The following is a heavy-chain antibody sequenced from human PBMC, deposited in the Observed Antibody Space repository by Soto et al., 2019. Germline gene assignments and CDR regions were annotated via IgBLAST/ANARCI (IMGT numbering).Heavy chain of an antibody. Sequence: GASVKVSCKASGFTFTSSAVQWVRQARGQRLEWIGWIVVGSGNTNYAQKFQERVTITRDMSTSTAYMELSSLRSEDTAVYYCAAGEPRITMVRGVIEYYYDMDAWGQATTVTVS. V-gene: IGHV1-58*01. CDR2: IVVGSGNT. J-gene: IGHJ6*02. CDR3: AAGEPRITMVRGVIEYYYDMDA. CDR1: GFTFTSSA. D-gene: IGHD3-10*01.